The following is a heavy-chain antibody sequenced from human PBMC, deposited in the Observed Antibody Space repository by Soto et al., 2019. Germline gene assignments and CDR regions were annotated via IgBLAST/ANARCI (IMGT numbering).Heavy chain of an antibody. V-gene: IGHV1-3*01. CDR3: ARVRDGGNVWISYYFDY. CDR2: INAGNGNT. CDR1: GYTFTSYA. J-gene: IGHJ4*02. D-gene: IGHD2-15*01. Sequence: QVQLVQSGAEVKKPGASVKVSCKASGYTFTSYAMHWVGQAPGQRLEWMGWINAGNGNTKYSQKFQGRVTITRDTSASTAYRELSSLRSEDTAVYYCARVRDGGNVWISYYFDYWGQGTLVTDSS.